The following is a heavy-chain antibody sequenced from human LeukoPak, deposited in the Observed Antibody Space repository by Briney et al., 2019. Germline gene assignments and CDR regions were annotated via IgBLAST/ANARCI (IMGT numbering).Heavy chain of an antibody. J-gene: IGHJ5*02. Sequence: ASVKVSCKASGGTFISYAISWVRQAPGQGLEWMGGIIPIFGTANYAQKFQGRVTITADESTSTAYMELSSLRSEDTAVYYCARDGQLVAFNWFDPWGQGTLVTVSS. CDR1: GGTFISYA. CDR2: IIPIFGTA. CDR3: ARDGQLVAFNWFDP. V-gene: IGHV1-69*13. D-gene: IGHD6-6*01.